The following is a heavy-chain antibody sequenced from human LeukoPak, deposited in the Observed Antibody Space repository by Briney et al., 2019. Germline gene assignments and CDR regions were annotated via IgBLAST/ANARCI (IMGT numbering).Heavy chain of an antibody. CDR2: ISSSGST. CDR3: ARDTYDTLTGYFLFDY. D-gene: IGHD3-9*01. V-gene: IGHV4-59*01. Sequence: SETLSLTCTVSGGSINNYYRRWIRQTPGKGLEWIGYISSSGSTNYNPSVKTRVTISLDTSKTQFSLKLSSVTAADTAVFYCARDTYDTLTGYFLFDYWGQGTLVTVSS. CDR1: GGSINNYY. J-gene: IGHJ4*02.